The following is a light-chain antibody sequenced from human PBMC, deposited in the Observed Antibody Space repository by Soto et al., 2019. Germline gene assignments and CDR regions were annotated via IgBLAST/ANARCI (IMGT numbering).Light chain of an antibody. Sequence: EIVLTQSPGTLSLSPGEGATLSCRASQSVTGTNLAWYQQRPGQAPRLLIYDAVRRATGIPDRFSGSGSGTDFTLTISSLEPEDFAVYYCHQRSNWPWTFGQGTKVEIK. J-gene: IGKJ1*01. V-gene: IGKV3D-20*02. CDR1: QSVTGTN. CDR3: HQRSNWPWT. CDR2: DAV.